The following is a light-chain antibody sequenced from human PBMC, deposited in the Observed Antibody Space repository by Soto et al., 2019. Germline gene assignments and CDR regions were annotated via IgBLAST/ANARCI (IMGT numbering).Light chain of an antibody. CDR3: SSYTSSSSYV. J-gene: IGLJ1*01. CDR1: SSDVGGYNF. Sequence: QSALTQPASVFGSPGQSITFSCTGISSDVGGYNFVSWYQQHPGKAPKLMIYEVSSRPSGVSNRFSGSKSGNTASLTISGLQPEDDADYYCSSYTSSSSYVFGTGTKVTVL. V-gene: IGLV2-14*03. CDR2: EVS.